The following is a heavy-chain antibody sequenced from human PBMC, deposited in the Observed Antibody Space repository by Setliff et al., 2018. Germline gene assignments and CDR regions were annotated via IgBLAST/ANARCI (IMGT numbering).Heavy chain of an antibody. CDR3: ARVTGFSYMDV. Sequence: KSSETLSLTCTVSGGSVRGYYWSWIRQSAGKGLECLGRIYTDGSTKYNPSLNSRVTLLIDTAKNQISLRLSSVTAADTAVYFCARVTGFSYMDVWGKGTTVTVSS. CDR1: GGSVRGYY. J-gene: IGHJ6*03. V-gene: IGHV4-4*07. D-gene: IGHD3-3*01. CDR2: IYTDGST.